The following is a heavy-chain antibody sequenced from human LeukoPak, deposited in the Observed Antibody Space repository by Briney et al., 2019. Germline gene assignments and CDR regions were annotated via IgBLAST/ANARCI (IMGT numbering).Heavy chain of an antibody. CDR3: AREVTIFGVVTRFDP. J-gene: IGHJ5*02. V-gene: IGHV3-21*01. D-gene: IGHD3-3*01. Sequence: GGSLRLSCAASGFTFSSYSMNWVRQAPGKGLEWVSSISSSSSYIYYADSVKGRFTISRDNAKNSLYLQMNSLRAEDTAVYYCAREVTIFGVVTRFDPWGQGTLVTVSS. CDR2: ISSSSSYI. CDR1: GFTFSSYS.